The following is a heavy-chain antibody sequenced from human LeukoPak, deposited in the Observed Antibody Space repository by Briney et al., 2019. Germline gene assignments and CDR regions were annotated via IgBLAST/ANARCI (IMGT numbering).Heavy chain of an antibody. CDR2: IGTDGSRT. J-gene: IGHJ3*02. Sequence: GGPLRLSCAASGFTFSSYWMQCVRQGPGKGLVWVSRIGTDGSRTTSADYVQGRFTISRDNAKNTLYLQMNSLRAEDTAVYYCARDKYGDNSNAFDIWGQGTLVTVSS. V-gene: IGHV3-74*01. D-gene: IGHD4-23*01. CDR1: GFTFSSYW. CDR3: ARDKYGDNSNAFDI.